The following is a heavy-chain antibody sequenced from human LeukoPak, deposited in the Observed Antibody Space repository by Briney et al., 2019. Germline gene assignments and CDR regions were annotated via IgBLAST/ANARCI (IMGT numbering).Heavy chain of an antibody. Sequence: SETLSLTCTVSGGSISSSSYYWGWIRQPPGKGLEWIVSIYYSGSTYYNPSLKSRVTISVDTSKNQFSLKLSSVTAADTAVYYCAAIVVVPSGWDWGQGTLVTVSS. J-gene: IGHJ4*02. CDR3: AAIVVVPSGWD. V-gene: IGHV4-39*01. D-gene: IGHD2-2*01. CDR1: GGSISSSSYY. CDR2: IYYSGST.